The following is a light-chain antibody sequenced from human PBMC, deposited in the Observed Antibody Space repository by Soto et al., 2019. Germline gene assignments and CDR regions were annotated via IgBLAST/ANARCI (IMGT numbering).Light chain of an antibody. CDR1: SSDVGGSRY. J-gene: IGLJ2*01. CDR2: EIT. V-gene: IGLV2-14*01. Sequence: QSALTQPASVSGSPGQSITISCTGTSSDVGGSRYVSWYQQHPGEAPKLLIYEITSRPSGISSRFSGSKSGNTASLTISGLQAEDEADYYCSSHTINNTPVVFGGGTKVTVL. CDR3: SSHTINNTPVV.